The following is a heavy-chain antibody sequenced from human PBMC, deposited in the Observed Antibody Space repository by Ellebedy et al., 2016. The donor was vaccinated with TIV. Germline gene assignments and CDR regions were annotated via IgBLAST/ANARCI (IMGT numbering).Heavy chain of an antibody. Sequence: MPSETLSLTCTVSGDSISGGDYYWSWIRQHPGKGLEWIGHIYYSGSTYYSPSLKSLVTMSVDTSKNQFYLKLSSVTAADTAVYYCARIVVRGVIKFAFDIWGQGTMVTVSS. V-gene: IGHV4-31*01. CDR3: ARIVVRGVIKFAFDI. CDR1: GDSISGGDYY. D-gene: IGHD3-10*02. CDR2: IYYSGST. J-gene: IGHJ3*02.